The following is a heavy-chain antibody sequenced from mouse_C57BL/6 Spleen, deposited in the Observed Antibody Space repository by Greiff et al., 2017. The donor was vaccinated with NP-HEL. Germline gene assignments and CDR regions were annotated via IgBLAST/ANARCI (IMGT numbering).Heavy chain of an antibody. V-gene: IGHV2-5*01. J-gene: IGHJ1*03. D-gene: IGHD4-1*02. CDR3: AKKRSTGTGWYFDV. Sequence: VKLMESGPGLVQPSQSLSITCTVSGFSLTSYGVHWVRQSPGKGLEWLGVIWRGGSTDYNAAFMSRLSITKDNSKSQVFFKMNSLQADDTAIYYCAKKRSTGTGWYFDVWGTGTTVTVSS. CDR2: IWRGGST. CDR1: GFSLTSYG.